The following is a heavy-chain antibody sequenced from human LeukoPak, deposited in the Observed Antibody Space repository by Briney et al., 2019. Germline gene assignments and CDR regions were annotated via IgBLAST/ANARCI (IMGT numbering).Heavy chain of an antibody. Sequence: RGSPRLSCAASGFTFSSYAMHWVRQAPGKGLEWVAVMSFDGRNTYYADSVKGRFTISRDNSKNTLYLQMNTLRPEDTAVYYCARDYYYDTSALGYWGQGTLVTVSS. D-gene: IGHD3-22*01. CDR3: ARDYYYDTSALGY. CDR2: MSFDGRNT. J-gene: IGHJ4*02. V-gene: IGHV3-30*04. CDR1: GFTFSSYA.